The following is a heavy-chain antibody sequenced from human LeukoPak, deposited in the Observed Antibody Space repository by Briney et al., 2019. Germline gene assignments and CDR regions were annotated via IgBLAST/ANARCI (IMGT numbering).Heavy chain of an antibody. Sequence: PGRSLRLSCAASGFTFSSYAMHWVRQAPGKGLEWVAVISYDGSNKYCADSVKGRFTISRDNSKNTLYLQMNSLRAEDTAVYYCARDAYGDYLFQHWGQGTLVTVSS. V-gene: IGHV3-30-3*01. D-gene: IGHD4-17*01. CDR2: ISYDGSNK. J-gene: IGHJ1*01. CDR3: ARDAYGDYLFQH. CDR1: GFTFSSYA.